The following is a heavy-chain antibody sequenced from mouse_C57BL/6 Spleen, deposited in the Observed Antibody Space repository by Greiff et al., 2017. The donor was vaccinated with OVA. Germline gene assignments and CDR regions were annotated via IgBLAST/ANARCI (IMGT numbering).Heavy chain of an antibody. V-gene: IGHV1-80*01. CDR1: GYAFSSYW. J-gene: IGHJ4*01. D-gene: IGHD1-1*01. CDR2: IYPGDGDT. CDR3: ARKTVVAPYYAMDY. Sequence: VQLQQSGAELVKPGASVKISCKASGYAFSSYWMNWVKQRPGKGLEWIGQIYPGDGDTNYNGKFKGQATLTADKSSSTAYMQLSSLTSEDSAVYFCARKTVVAPYYAMDYWGQGTSVTVSS.